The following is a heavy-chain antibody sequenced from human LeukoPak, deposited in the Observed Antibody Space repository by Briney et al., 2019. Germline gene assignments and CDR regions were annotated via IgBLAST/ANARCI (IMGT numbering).Heavy chain of an antibody. J-gene: IGHJ4*02. CDR2: ISYDGSNK. V-gene: IGHV3-30*03. Sequence: GGSLRLSCAASGFTFSSYGMHWVRQAPGKGLEWVAVISYDGSNKYYADSVKGRFTISRDDSKNTLYLQMNRLTAADTAVYYCARDPRGPTGYDSSGRDTFDYWGQGTLVTVSS. D-gene: IGHD3-22*01. CDR1: GFTFSSYG. CDR3: ARDPRGPTGYDSSGRDTFDY.